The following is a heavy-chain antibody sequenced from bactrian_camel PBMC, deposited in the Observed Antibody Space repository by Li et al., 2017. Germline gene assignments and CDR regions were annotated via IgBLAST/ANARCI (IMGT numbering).Heavy chain of an antibody. D-gene: IGHD3*01. Sequence: HVQLVESGGGSVQAGRSLRLACAISPQTSQTMCSGWFRQAPGKEREAVANIYSGTQLVDYADSVKGRFTISHDAAKNSVDLQMNSLKPDDTAVYYCAATGQMLSVAGCRTQGTQVTVS. J-gene: IGHJ4*01. V-gene: IGHV3-2*01. CDR2: IYSGTQLV. CDR1: PQTSQTMC.